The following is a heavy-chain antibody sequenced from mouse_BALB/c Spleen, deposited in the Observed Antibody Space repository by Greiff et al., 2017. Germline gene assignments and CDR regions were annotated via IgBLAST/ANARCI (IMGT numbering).Heavy chain of an antibody. CDR1: GFSLTSYG. CDR3: ARGWDDYDWYFDV. CDR2: IWAGGST. J-gene: IGHJ1*01. Sequence: VKLEESGPGLVAPSQSLSITCTVSGFSLTSYGVHWVRQPPGKGLEWLGVIWAGGSTNYNSALMSRLSISKDNSKSQVFLKMNSLQTDDTAMYYCARGWDDYDWYFDVWGAGTTVTVSS. V-gene: IGHV2-9*02. D-gene: IGHD2-4*01.